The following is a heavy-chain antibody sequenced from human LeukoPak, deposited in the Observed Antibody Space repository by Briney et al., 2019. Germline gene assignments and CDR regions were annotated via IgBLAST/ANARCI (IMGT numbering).Heavy chain of an antibody. D-gene: IGHD3-22*01. CDR2: INWNGGST. CDR1: GFTFDDYG. V-gene: IGHV3-20*03. J-gene: IGHJ3*02. Sequence: GGTLRLSSAASGFTFDDYGMSWVGQAPGQGLEWGFGINWNGGSTGYADSVKGRLTISRDNAKNSLYLQMNSLRAEDTALYYCARAQNYYDSSGYYSGAFDIWGQGTMVTVSS. CDR3: ARAQNYYDSSGYYSGAFDI.